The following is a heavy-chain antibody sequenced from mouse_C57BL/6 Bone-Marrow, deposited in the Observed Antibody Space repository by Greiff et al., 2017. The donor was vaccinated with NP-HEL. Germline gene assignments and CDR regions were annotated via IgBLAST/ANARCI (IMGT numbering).Heavy chain of an antibody. J-gene: IGHJ1*03. V-gene: IGHV14-4*01. CDR1: GFNITDDY. D-gene: IGHD4-1*01. Sequence: VQLQQSGAELVRPGASVKLSCTASGFNITDDYMHWVKQRPEQGLEWIGWIDPEDSDTDYASKFQGKATLTADTSSNTAYLQLSSLTSEDTAVYYGTIWDFYWYFDVWGTGTTVTVSA. CDR3: TIWDFYWYFDV. CDR2: IDPEDSDT.